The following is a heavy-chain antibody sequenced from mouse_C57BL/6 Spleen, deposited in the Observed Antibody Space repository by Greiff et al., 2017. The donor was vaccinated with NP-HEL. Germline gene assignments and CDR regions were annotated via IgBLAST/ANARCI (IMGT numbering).Heavy chain of an antibody. CDR2: IDPETGGT. Sequence: QVHVKQSGAELVRPGASVTLSCKASGYTFTDYEMHWVKQTPVHGLEWIGAIDPETGGTAYNQKFKGKAILTADKSSSTAYMELRSLTSEDSAVYYCTRGRLRAWFAYWGQGTLVTVSA. V-gene: IGHV1-15*01. CDR1: GYTFTDYE. CDR3: TRGRLRAWFAY. J-gene: IGHJ3*01. D-gene: IGHD2-4*01.